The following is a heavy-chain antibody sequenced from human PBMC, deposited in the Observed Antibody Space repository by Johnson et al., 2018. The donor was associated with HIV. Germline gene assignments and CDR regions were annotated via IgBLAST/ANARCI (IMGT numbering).Heavy chain of an antibody. V-gene: IGHV3-23*04. Sequence: EVQLVESGGGLVQPGGSLRLSCAASGFTFSSYAMSWVRQAPGKGLEWVSAISGSGGSTYYADSVKGRFTISRDNSKNTVYLQTNSLRAEDTAVYYCARENYRRRDAFDVWGQGTVVIVSS. D-gene: IGHD1-7*01. J-gene: IGHJ3*01. CDR3: ARENYRRRDAFDV. CDR1: GFTFSSYA. CDR2: ISGSGGST.